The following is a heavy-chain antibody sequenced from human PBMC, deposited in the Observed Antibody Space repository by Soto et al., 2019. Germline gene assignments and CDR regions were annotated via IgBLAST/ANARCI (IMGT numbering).Heavy chain of an antibody. V-gene: IGHV4-4*02. CDR3: ARAHVAAAGKYYYYYGMDV. D-gene: IGHD6-13*01. J-gene: IGHJ6*02. Sequence: SETLSLTCAVSGGSISSSNWWSWVRQPPGKGLEWIGEIYHSGSTNYNPSLKGRVTISVDKSKNQFSLKLSSVTAADTAVYYCARAHVAAAGKYYYYYGMDVWGQGTTVTVSS. CDR2: IYHSGST. CDR1: GGSISSSNW.